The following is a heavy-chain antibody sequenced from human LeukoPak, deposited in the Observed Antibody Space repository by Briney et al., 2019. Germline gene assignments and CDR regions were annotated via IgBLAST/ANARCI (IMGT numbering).Heavy chain of an antibody. CDR3: ARLGDAAYGPGGY. D-gene: IGHD4-17*01. Sequence: GSSVKVSCKASGGTFSSYAISWVRQAPGQGLEWMGGIIPIFGTANYAQKFQGRVTITADESTSTAYMELSSLRSEDTAVYYCARLGDAAYGPGGYWGQGTLVTVSS. J-gene: IGHJ4*02. CDR1: GGTFSSYA. CDR2: IIPIFGTA. V-gene: IGHV1-69*01.